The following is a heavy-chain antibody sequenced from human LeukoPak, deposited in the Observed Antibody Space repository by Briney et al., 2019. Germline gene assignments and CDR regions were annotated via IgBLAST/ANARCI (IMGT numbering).Heavy chain of an antibody. CDR3: ARVVSMDASGSLYLNWFDP. CDR2: INLYNGNT. D-gene: IGHD3-10*01. J-gene: IGHJ5*02. V-gene: IGHV1-18*01. CDR1: GYTFTNYG. Sequence: ASVKVSCKASGYTFTNYGISWVRQAPGQGLEWMGWINLYNGNTNYAQKLQGRVTMTTDTSTSTVYMELRSLRSDDTAVYYCARVVSMDASGSLYLNWFDPWGQGTLVTVSS.